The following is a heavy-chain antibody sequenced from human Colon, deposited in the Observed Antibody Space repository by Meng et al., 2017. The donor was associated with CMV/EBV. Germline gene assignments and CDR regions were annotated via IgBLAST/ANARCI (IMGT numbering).Heavy chain of an antibody. CDR1: GFTFSTYW. J-gene: IGHJ6*02. CDR3: ARGRYYGMDV. Sequence: GGSLRFSCAVSGFTFSTYWMHWVRQAPGKGLVWVSRINGDGSGTTYADSVKGRLTISRDNAKNTLYLQMNSLRAEDTAVYYCARGRYYGMDVWGQGTTVTVSS. CDR2: INGDGSGT. V-gene: IGHV3-74*01.